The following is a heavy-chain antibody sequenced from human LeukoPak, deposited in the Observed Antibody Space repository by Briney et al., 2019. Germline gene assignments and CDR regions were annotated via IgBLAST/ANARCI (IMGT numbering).Heavy chain of an antibody. CDR1: GFTFSDHY. V-gene: IGHV3-72*01. CDR2: IGNRVNAYTT. CDR3: TGRRFYFDY. Sequence: PGGSLRLSCAASGFTFSDHYMDWVRQAPGKGLEWVGRIGNRVNAYTTEYAASVKGRFTISRDDSKNSLYLQMNSLKTEDTAVYYCTGRRFYFDYWGQGTLVTVSS. J-gene: IGHJ4*02.